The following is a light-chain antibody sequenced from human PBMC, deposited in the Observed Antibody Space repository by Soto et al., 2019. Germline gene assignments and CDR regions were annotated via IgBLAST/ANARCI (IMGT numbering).Light chain of an antibody. Sequence: QSALTQPRSVSGSPGQSVTISCTGTSSDVGTYNYVSWYQQHPGKAPKLMIYDVSQRPSGVPDRFSGSKSGNTASLTISGLQAEDESDYYCCSYAGNNNLIFGGGTKLTVL. CDR2: DVS. V-gene: IGLV2-11*01. CDR1: SSDVGTYNY. CDR3: CSYAGNNNLI. J-gene: IGLJ2*01.